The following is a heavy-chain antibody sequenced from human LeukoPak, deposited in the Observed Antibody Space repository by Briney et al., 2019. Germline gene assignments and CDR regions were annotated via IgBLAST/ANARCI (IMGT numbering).Heavy chain of an antibody. D-gene: IGHD1-26*01. V-gene: IGHV4-61*02. CDR2: IYTSGST. CDR3: ARDDSIVGATFWFDP. CDR1: GGSISSSSDY. Sequence: SETLSLTCTVSGGSISSSSDYWGWIRQPAGKGLEWIGRIYTSGSTNYNPSLKSRVTMSVDTSKNQFSLKLSSVTAADTAVYYCARDDSIVGATFWFDPWGQGTLVTVSS. J-gene: IGHJ5*02.